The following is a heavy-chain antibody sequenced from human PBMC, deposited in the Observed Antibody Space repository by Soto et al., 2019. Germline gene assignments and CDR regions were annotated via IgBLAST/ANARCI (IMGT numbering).Heavy chain of an antibody. V-gene: IGHV4-34*01. Sequence: SETLSLTCAVYGGSLSGYYWTWIRQPPGTGLECIGEINHSGSTNYNPSLKSRVTISVDTSKNQFCLKLTSVTAADMAVCYCATLGAYYRSFDPWGHGTLVTVSS. D-gene: IGHD3-22*01. J-gene: IGHJ5*02. CDR3: ATLGAYYRSFDP. CDR1: GGSLSGYY. CDR2: INHSGST.